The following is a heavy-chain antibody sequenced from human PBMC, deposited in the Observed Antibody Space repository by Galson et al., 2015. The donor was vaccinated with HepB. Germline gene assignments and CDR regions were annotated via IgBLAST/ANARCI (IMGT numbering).Heavy chain of an antibody. D-gene: IGHD6-6*01. CDR2: IDPFDSYI. J-gene: IGHJ6*02. CDR3: TRHAGSSAGRYFYYGMDV. V-gene: IGHV5-10-1*01. CDR1: GYSFSNYW. Sequence: QSGAEVKEPGESLRISCKGSGYSFSNYWINWVRQMPGKGLEWMGRIDPFDSYINYSPSFQGHVTISVDRSISTAYLQWSSLTASDNAIYYCTRHAGSSAGRYFYYGMDVWGQGTTVTVSS.